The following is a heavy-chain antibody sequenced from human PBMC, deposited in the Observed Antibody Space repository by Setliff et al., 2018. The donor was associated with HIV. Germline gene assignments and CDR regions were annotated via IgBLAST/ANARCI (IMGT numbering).Heavy chain of an antibody. CDR3: ARDKGPPPVVHLDY. D-gene: IGHD3-10*02. CDR1: GFTFSDYY. J-gene: IGHJ4*02. Sequence: GGSLRLSCAASGFTFSDYYMSWLRQAPGKGLEWVSYISGSGGVMAYADSVKGRFTISRDNAKNSLYLQMNSLRAEDTAMYYCARDKGPPPVVHLDYWGQGTLVTVSS. V-gene: IGHV3-11*01. CDR2: ISGSGGVM.